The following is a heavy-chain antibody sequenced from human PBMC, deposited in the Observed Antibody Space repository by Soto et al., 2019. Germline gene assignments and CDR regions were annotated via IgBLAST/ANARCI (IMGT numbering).Heavy chain of an antibody. D-gene: IGHD1-26*01. CDR1: GGSVSSGSYY. CDR3: AREDILGTRSFDY. V-gene: IGHV4-61*01. J-gene: IGHJ4*02. CDR2: IYYSGST. Sequence: SETLSLTCTVSGGSVSSGSYYWSWIRQPPGKGLEWIGYIYYSGSTNYNPSLKSRVTISVDTSKNQFSLKLSSVTAADTAVYYCAREDILGTRSFDYWGQGALVTVSS.